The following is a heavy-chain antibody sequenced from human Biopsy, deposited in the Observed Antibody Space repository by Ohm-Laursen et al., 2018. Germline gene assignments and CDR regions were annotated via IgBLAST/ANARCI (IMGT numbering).Heavy chain of an antibody. J-gene: IGHJ4*02. V-gene: IGHV3-23*01. CDR2: INTSGGST. CDR3: AKPADSYGSEFYFDY. D-gene: IGHD4-17*01. CDR1: GFTFSCYD. Sequence: SLRLSCAASGFTFSCYDMTWVRQAPGKGLEWVSVINTSGGSTHYAVSVKGRFTISRDNSKNTLYLRMNSLRAEDTAVYYCAKPADSYGSEFYFDYWGQGTLVTVSS.